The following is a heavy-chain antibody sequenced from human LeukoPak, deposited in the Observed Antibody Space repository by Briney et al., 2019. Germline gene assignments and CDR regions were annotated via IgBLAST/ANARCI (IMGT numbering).Heavy chain of an antibody. V-gene: IGHV1-18*01. CDR1: GYTFTSYG. CDR2: ISAYDGNT. D-gene: IGHD3-16*02. CDR3: ARGPYRLIGQMNDAFDI. Sequence: GASVTVSCKASGYTFTSYGISWVRQATGQGLERMGWISAYDGNTNYAQKLQGRVTMTTDTSTSTAYMELRSLRSDDTAVYYCARGPYRLIGQMNDAFDIWGQGTMVTVSS. J-gene: IGHJ3*02.